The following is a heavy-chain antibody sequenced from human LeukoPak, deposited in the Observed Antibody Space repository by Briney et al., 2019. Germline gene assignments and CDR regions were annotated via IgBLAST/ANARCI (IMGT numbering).Heavy chain of an antibody. V-gene: IGHV3-23*01. CDR3: AKWGDYDVLTGYYVSDY. J-gene: IGHJ4*02. CDR2: ITGSGGNT. CDR1: GFTFSNYA. Sequence: GASLRLSCAASGFTFSNYAMSWVRQAPGKGLEWVSAITGSGGNTYYADSVKGRFTISRDNSKNTVFLQMNSLRAEDTAVYYCAKWGDYDVLTGYYVSDYWGQGTLVTISS. D-gene: IGHD3-9*01.